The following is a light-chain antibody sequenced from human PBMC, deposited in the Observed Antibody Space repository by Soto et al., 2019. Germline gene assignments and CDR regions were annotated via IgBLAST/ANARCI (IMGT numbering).Light chain of an antibody. CDR2: DAS. V-gene: IGKV3D-20*02. CDR1: QTVRNNY. CDR3: QQYNNWRTWT. Sequence: ELVFTQSPATRSLSLGEGATLSCRAMQTVRNNYLAWYQQKPGQAPRLLIYDASSRATGIPDRFSGGGSGTDFTLTIISMEPEDFAVYYCQQYNNWRTWTFGQGTKVDIK. J-gene: IGKJ1*01.